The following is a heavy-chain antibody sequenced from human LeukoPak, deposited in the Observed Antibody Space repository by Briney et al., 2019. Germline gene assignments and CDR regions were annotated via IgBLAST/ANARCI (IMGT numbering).Heavy chain of an antibody. CDR1: GFTFTNYG. V-gene: IGHV3-23*01. J-gene: IGHJ6*03. CDR3: AKAAYGDYYYYMDV. Sequence: GGTLTLSCAASGFTFTNYGISWVRPAPGKGLEWVSGISGSGDSTYYAGSVKGRFTISRDNSKNTLYLQMNSLRAEDTAVYYCAKAAYGDYYYYMDVWGKGTTVSVSS. D-gene: IGHD4-17*01. CDR2: ISGSGDST.